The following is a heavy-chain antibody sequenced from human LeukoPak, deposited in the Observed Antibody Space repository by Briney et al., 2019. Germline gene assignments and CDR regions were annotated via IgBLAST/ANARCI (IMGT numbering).Heavy chain of an antibody. CDR3: ARHSAVYYGSGSYYPSCLAFDI. J-gene: IGHJ3*02. CDR2: IYHSGST. V-gene: IGHV4-39*01. CDR1: GGSISSSSYY. D-gene: IGHD3-10*01. Sequence: SETLSLTCTVSGGSISSSSYYWGWIRQPPGKGLEWIGSIYHSGSTYYNPSLKSRVTISVDTSKNQFSLKLSSVTAADTAVYYCARHSAVYYGSGSYYPSCLAFDIWGQGTMVTVSS.